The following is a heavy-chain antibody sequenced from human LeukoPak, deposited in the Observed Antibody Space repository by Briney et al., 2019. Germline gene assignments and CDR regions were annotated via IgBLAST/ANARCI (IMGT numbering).Heavy chain of an antibody. J-gene: IGHJ6*02. Sequence: GWSLRLSCAASGFTFDDYGMSWLRQAPGKGLEWVSGVNWNGGSTGYADSVKGRFTISRDNAKNSLYLQMNSLRAEDTALYYCARDFGSGPVLGMDVWGQGTTVTVSS. CDR3: ARDFGSGPVLGMDV. V-gene: IGHV3-20*04. CDR2: VNWNGGST. CDR1: GFTFDDYG. D-gene: IGHD3-3*01.